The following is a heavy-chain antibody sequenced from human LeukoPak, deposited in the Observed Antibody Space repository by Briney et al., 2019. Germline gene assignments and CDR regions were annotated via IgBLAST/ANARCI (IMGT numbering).Heavy chain of an antibody. J-gene: IGHJ4*02. CDR3: ARGREDGSGFRVYYFDY. D-gene: IGHD3-10*01. V-gene: IGHV4-59*01. Sequence: SETLSLTCTVSGGSISSYYWSWIRQPPGKGLEWIGYIYYSGSTNYNPSLKSRVTISVDTSKNQFSLKLSSVTAADTAVYYCARGREDGSGFRVYYFDYWGQGTLVTVSS. CDR2: IYYSGST. CDR1: GGSISSYY.